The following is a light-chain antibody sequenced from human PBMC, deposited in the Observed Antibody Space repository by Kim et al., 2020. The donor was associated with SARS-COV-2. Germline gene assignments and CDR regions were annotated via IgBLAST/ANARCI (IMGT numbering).Light chain of an antibody. CDR1: SGSIASKY. J-gene: IGLJ3*02. V-gene: IGLV6-57*03. CDR2: GDD. CDR3: QSYDNDNHGV. Sequence: FLLPPSPSFSSSPFPTVRLSCTRSSGSIASKYVQWYQRRPGSAPTTLIYGDDQRPSGVPDRFSASIDTSSNSASLIISGLKTEDEADYYCQSYDNDNHGVFGGGTQLTVL.